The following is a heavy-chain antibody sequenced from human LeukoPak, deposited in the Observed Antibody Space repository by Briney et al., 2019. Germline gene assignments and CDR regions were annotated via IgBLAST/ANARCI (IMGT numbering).Heavy chain of an antibody. CDR2: ISGSGGST. V-gene: IGHV3-23*01. CDR1: GFTFSSYA. D-gene: IGHD2-2*01. CDR3: AKDAPVNIVVVPAANS. Sequence: GGSLRLSXAASGFTFSSYAMSWVRQAPGKGLEWVSAISGSGGSTYYADSVKGRFTISRDNSKNTLYLQMNSLRAEDTAVYYCAKDAPVNIVVVPAANSWGQGTLVTVSS. J-gene: IGHJ4*02.